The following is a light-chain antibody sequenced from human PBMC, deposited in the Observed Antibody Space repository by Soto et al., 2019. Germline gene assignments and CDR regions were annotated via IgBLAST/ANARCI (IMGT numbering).Light chain of an antibody. CDR2: GAS. Sequence: EIVMTQSRAALSVSPGERATLSLTASQSVSSNLAWYQQKPGQAPRLLIYGASTRATGIPARFSGSGSGTDFSLTIGSLEPEDLAAYYCQQCRTLSRTFGGGTKVDIK. CDR3: QQCRTLSRT. J-gene: IGKJ4*01. V-gene: IGKV3D-15*01. CDR1: QSVSSN.